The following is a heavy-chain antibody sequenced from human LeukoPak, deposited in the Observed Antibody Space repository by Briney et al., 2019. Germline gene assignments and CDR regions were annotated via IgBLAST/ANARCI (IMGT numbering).Heavy chain of an antibody. J-gene: IGHJ4*02. V-gene: IGHV1-69*13. CDR2: IIPIFGTA. Sequence: SVKVSCKASGGTFSSYAISWVRQAPGQGLEWMGGIIPIFGTANYAQKFQGRVTNTADESTSTAYMELSSLRSEDTAVYYCAREGDYYDSSGYTYFDYWGQGTLVTVSS. CDR1: GGTFSSYA. D-gene: IGHD3-22*01. CDR3: AREGDYYDSSGYTYFDY.